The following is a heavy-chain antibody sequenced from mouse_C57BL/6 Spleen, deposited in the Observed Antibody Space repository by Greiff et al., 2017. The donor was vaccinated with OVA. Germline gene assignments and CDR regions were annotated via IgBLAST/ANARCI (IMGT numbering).Heavy chain of an antibody. Sequence: QVQLQQSGAELVRPGTSVKMSCKASGYTFTNYWIGWAKQRPGHGLEWIGDIYPGGGYTNYNEKFKGKATLTAAKSSSTAYMQFSSLPSEDSAIYYCARSNYSWYFDVWGTGTTVTVSS. CDR3: ARSNYSWYFDV. J-gene: IGHJ1*03. D-gene: IGHD2-12*01. CDR1: GYTFTNYW. CDR2: IYPGGGYT. V-gene: IGHV1-63*01.